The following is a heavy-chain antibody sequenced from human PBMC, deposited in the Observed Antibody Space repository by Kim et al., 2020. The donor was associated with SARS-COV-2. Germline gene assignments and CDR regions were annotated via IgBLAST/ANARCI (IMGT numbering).Heavy chain of an antibody. CDR3: ARGGAGPKIYYYGSGSYGGY. CDR1: GFTFSDYY. J-gene: IGHJ4*02. V-gene: IGHV3-11*06. D-gene: IGHD3-10*01. Sequence: GGSLRLSCAASGFTFSDYYMSWIRQAPGKGLEWVSYISSSSSYTNYADSVKGRFTISRDNAKNSLYLQMNSLRAEDTAVYYCARGGAGPKIYYYGSGSYGGYWGQGTLVTVSS. CDR2: ISSSSSYT.